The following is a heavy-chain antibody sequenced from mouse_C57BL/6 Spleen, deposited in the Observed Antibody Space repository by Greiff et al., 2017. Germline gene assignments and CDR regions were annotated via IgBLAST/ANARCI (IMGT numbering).Heavy chain of an antibody. CDR3: ACGHDYDGFAY. CDR1: GYTFTSYW. J-gene: IGHJ3*01. CDR2: IHPNSGST. D-gene: IGHD2-4*01. V-gene: IGHV1-64*01. Sequence: QVQLQQPGAELVKPGASVKLSCKASGYTFTSYWMHWVKQRPGQGLEWIGMIHPNSGSTNYNEKFKSKATLTVDKSSSTAYMQLSSLTSEDSAVYYCACGHDYDGFAYWGQGTLVTVSA.